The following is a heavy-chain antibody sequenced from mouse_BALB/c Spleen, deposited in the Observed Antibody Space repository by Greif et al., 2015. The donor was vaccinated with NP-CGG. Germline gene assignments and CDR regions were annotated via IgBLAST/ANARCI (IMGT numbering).Heavy chain of an antibody. CDR2: IYPGSGNT. D-gene: IGHD4-1*01. V-gene: IGHV1-84*02. CDR3: ARRTGTEAMDY. J-gene: IGHJ4*01. CDR1: GYTFTDYY. Sequence: QLQVSGPELVKPGASVKISCKASGYTFTDYYINWVKQKPGQGLEWIGWIYPGSGNTKYNEKFKGKATLTVDTSSSTAYMQLSSLTSEDTAVYFCARRTGTEAMDYWGQGTSVTVSS.